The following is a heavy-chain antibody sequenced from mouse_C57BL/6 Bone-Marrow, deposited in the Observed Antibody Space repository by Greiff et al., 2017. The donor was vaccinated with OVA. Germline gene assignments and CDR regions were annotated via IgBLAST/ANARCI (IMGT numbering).Heavy chain of an antibody. CDR2: IYPRSGNT. Sequence: VQLQQSGAELVRPGASVKLSCKASGYTFTDYYINWVKQRPGQGLEWIARIYPRSGNTYYNEKFKGKAPLTAEKSSSTAYMQLSSLTSKYSAGYFCARDDGYYLPFDYWGQGTTLTVSS. J-gene: IGHJ2*01. CDR3: ARDDGYYLPFDY. D-gene: IGHD2-3*01. CDR1: GYTFTDYY. V-gene: IGHV1-76*01.